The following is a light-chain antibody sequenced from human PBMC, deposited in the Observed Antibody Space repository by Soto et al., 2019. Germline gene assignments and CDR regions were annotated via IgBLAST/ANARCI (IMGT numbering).Light chain of an antibody. V-gene: IGKV3-20*01. CDR2: GAS. CDR3: QQYGSSPIT. J-gene: IGKJ5*01. Sequence: NVLTQSPGTLSLSPWERATLSCRASQTVSSTYLAWYQQKPGQAPRLLIYGASSRATGIPDRFSGTVSGTDFTLTISRLEPEDFAVYYCQQYGSSPITFGQGTRLEIK. CDR1: QTVSSTY.